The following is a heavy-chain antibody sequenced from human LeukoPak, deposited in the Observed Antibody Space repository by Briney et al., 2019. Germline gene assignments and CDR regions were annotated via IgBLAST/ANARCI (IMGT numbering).Heavy chain of an antibody. CDR2: INPNSGGT. V-gene: IGHV1-2*02. J-gene: IGHJ4*02. CDR1: GYTFTGYY. Sequence: ASVKVSCKAFGYTFTGYYMHWVRQAPGQGLEWMGWINPNSGGTNYAQKFQGRVTMTRDTSISTAYMELSRLRSDDTAVYYCARDLRCGHRLCGFDYWGQGTLVTVSS. CDR3: ARDLRCGHRLCGFDY. D-gene: IGHD3-10*02.